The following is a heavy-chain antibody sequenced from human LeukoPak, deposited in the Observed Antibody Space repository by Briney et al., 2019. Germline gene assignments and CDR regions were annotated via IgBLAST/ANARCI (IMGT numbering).Heavy chain of an antibody. CDR2: IYYSGST. CDR3: ARNPVVPAALPRVGAFDI. CDR1: GGSISSGGYS. V-gene: IGHV4-31*11. D-gene: IGHD2-2*01. J-gene: IGHJ3*02. Sequence: SETLSLTCAVSGGSISSGGYSWSWIRQPPGKGLEWIVYIYYSGSTYYNPSLKSRVTISVDTSKNQFSLKLSSVTAADTAVYYCARNPVVPAALPRVGAFDIWGQGTMVTVSS.